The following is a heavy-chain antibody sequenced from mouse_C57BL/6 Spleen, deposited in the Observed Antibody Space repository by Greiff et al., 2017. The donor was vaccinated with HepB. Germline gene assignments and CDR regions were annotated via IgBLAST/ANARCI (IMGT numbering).Heavy chain of an antibody. CDR3: ARWWDGGDYFDY. CDR1: GYAFSSSW. D-gene: IGHD1-1*02. CDR2: IYPGDGDT. V-gene: IGHV1-82*01. J-gene: IGHJ2*01. Sequence: VKLMESGPELVKPGASVKISCKASGYAFSSSWMNWVKQRPGKGLEWIGRIYPGDGDTNYNGKFKGKATLTADKSSSTAYMQLSSLTSEDSAVYFCARWWDGGDYFDYWGQGTTLTVSS.